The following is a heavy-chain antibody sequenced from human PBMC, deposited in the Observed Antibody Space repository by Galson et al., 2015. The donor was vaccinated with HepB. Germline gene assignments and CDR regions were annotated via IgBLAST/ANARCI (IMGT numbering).Heavy chain of an antibody. CDR2: ISSNGDST. V-gene: IGHV3-64*01. CDR1: GFTFSDCV. D-gene: IGHD6-13*01. Sequence: SLRLSCAASGFTFSDCVMHWVRQAPGKGLEYVSAISSNGDSTYYANSVKGRFTISRDNSKNTLYLQMGSLRADDMAAYYCARAKERQLIRGGDDYWGQGTLVTVSS. CDR3: ARAKERQLIRGGDDY. J-gene: IGHJ4*02.